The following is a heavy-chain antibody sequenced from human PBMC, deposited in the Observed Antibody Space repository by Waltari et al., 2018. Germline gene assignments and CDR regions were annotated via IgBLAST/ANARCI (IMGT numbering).Heavy chain of an antibody. Sequence: QVQLVVSGGGVVQPGKSLRLSCAASGFSFSSYAMHWFRQAPGKGLEWLAGIWYDGDNKYYGDSVRGRFTISRDNSKNTLYLQLNSLRAEDTAVYYCARASIAVEERGDDYFHYWGQGTLVTVSS. CDR2: IWYDGDNK. J-gene: IGHJ4*02. CDR1: GFSFSSYA. D-gene: IGHD6-19*01. V-gene: IGHV3-33*01. CDR3: ARASIAVEERGDDYFHY.